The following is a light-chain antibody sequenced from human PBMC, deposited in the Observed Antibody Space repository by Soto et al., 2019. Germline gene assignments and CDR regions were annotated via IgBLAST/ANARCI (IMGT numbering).Light chain of an antibody. V-gene: IGKV1-39*01. Sequence: DIQMTQSPSSLSASVGDRGTITCRASQSISSYLHWYQHKPGKAPRLLIYAASSLQSGVPSRFSGSGSGTDFTLTISSLRPEDFSTYFCQQSYSTPDTFGQGTKLEIK. J-gene: IGKJ2*01. CDR2: AAS. CDR1: QSISSY. CDR3: QQSYSTPDT.